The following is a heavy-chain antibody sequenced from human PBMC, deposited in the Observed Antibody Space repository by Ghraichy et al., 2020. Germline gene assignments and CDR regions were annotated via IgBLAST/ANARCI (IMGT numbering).Heavy chain of an antibody. D-gene: IGHD6-19*01. J-gene: IGHJ4*02. Sequence: GESLNISCVASGFTFSSFAMSWVRQAPGKGLEWVSAISVSVRTYYADSVKGRFTISRDNSKNTLYLQMNSLRAADTAVYYFAKDQRYNSGWGQGTLVTVSS. CDR1: GFTFSSFA. V-gene: IGHV3-23*01. CDR2: ISVSVRT. CDR3: AKDQRYNSG.